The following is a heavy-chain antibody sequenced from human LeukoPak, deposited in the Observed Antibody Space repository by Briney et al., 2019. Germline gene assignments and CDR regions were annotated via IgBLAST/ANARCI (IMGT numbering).Heavy chain of an antibody. CDR2: IIPIFGTA. D-gene: IGHD6-19*01. Sequence: ASVKVSCKASGGTFSSYAISWVRQAPGQGPEWMGGIIPIFGTANYAQKFQGRVTITTDESTSTAYMELSSLRSEDTAVYYCAIQGLSIAVAGTLHFDYWGQGTLVTVSS. J-gene: IGHJ4*02. CDR1: GGTFSSYA. V-gene: IGHV1-69*05. CDR3: AIQGLSIAVAGTLHFDY.